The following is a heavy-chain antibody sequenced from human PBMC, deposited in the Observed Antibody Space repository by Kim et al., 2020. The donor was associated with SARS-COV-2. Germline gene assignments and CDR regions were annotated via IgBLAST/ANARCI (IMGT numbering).Heavy chain of an antibody. CDR2: IYYSGST. Sequence: SETLSLTCTVSGGSISSYYWSWIRQPPGEGLEWIGYIYYSGSTNYNPSLKGRVTISIDTSKNQFSLKLSSVTAADTAVYYCARLGRKQWLAYDYWGQGTLVTVSS. J-gene: IGHJ4*02. V-gene: IGHV4-59*08. CDR1: GGSISSYY. CDR3: ARLGRKQWLAYDY. D-gene: IGHD6-19*01.